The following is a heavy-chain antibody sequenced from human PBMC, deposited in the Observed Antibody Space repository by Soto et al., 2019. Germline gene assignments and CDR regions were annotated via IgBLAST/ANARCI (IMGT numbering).Heavy chain of an antibody. CDR2: IYYSGST. J-gene: IGHJ4*02. D-gene: IGHD3-22*01. Sequence: SETLSLTCTVSGGSISSSSYYWGWIRQPPGKGLEWIGSIYYSGSTYYNPSLKSRVTISVDTSKNQFSLKLSSVTAADTAVYYCARQVSSGLLLAYFDYWGQGTLVTVSS. V-gene: IGHV4-39*01. CDR3: ARQVSSGLLLAYFDY. CDR1: GGSISSSSYY.